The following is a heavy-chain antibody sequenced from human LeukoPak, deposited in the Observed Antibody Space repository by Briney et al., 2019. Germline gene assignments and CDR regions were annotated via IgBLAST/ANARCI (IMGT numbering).Heavy chain of an antibody. Sequence: SETLSLTCTVSGGSISVSSHYWGWIRQPPGKGLEWIGRIYTSGSTNYNPSLKCRVTISVDTSKNQFSLKLSSVTAADTAVYYCAGNYYGSGSYYSEDRYWGQGTLVTVSS. J-gene: IGHJ4*02. V-gene: IGHV4-61*02. CDR2: IYTSGST. D-gene: IGHD3-10*01. CDR3: AGNYYGSGSYYSEDRY. CDR1: GGSISVSSHY.